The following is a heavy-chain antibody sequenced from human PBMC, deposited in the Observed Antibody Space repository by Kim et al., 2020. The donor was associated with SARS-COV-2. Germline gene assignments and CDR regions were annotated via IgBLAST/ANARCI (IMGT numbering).Heavy chain of an antibody. D-gene: IGHD6-13*01. CDR2: IYYSGST. V-gene: IGHV4-59*01. Sequence: SETLSLTCTVSGGSISSYYWSWIRQPPGKGLEWIGYIYYSGSTNYNPSLKSRVTISVDTSKNQFSLKLSAVTAADTAVYYCARAAYSSSWYVADYWGQGTLVTVSA. CDR3: ARAAYSSSWYVADY. CDR1: GGSISSYY. J-gene: IGHJ4*02.